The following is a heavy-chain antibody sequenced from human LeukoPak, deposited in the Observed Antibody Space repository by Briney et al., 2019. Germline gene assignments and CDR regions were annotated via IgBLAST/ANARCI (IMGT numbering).Heavy chain of an antibody. Sequence: SETLSLTCTVSSGSISSSSYYWGWIRQPPGKGLEWIGSIFYSGSTYYNPSLKSRVTISVDTSKNQFSLKLSSVTAADTAVYYCGRTPNLGAHAAFDIWGQGTMVTVSS. CDR2: IFYSGST. V-gene: IGHV4-39*01. CDR1: SGSISSSSYY. J-gene: IGHJ3*02. D-gene: IGHD1-26*01. CDR3: GRTPNLGAHAAFDI.